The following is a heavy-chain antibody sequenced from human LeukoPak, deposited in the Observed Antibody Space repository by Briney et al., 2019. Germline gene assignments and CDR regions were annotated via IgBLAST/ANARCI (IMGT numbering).Heavy chain of an antibody. CDR1: GFTFDDYA. CDR2: IRYDGSNK. D-gene: IGHD3-9*01. CDR3: ARAYYDILTGYYKFFDY. Sequence: GGSLRLSCAASGFTFDDYAMHWVRQAPGKGLEWVAFIRYDGSNKYYADSVKGRFTISRDNSKNTLYLQMNSLRAEDTAVYYCARAYYDILTGYYKFFDYWGQGTLVTVSS. J-gene: IGHJ4*02. V-gene: IGHV3-30*02.